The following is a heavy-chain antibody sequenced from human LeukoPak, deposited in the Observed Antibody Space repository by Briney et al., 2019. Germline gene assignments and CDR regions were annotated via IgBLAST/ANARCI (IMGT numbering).Heavy chain of an antibody. D-gene: IGHD3-10*01. Sequence: ASVKVSCKASGYTFTSNYMHWLRQAPGQGLEWMGVINPSGGSTIYAQKFQGRVTMTRDMSTSTDYMELSSLKSEDTAVYYCARVPRRGERFDPWGQGTLVTVSS. V-gene: IGHV1-46*01. J-gene: IGHJ5*02. CDR2: INPSGGST. CDR1: GYTFTSNY. CDR3: ARVPRRGERFDP.